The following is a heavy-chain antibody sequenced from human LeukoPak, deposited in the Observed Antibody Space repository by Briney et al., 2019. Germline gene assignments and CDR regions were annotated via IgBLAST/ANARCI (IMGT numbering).Heavy chain of an antibody. Sequence: GGALRLSCEGSGFTFSDYWMGWVRQAPGKGLQWVANIKTDGSEKYYVDSVKGRFTISRDNAKNSLYLQMNSLRAEDTAVYYCATYSSLNRREFQFWGQGTLLTVSS. D-gene: IGHD3-22*01. CDR2: IKTDGSEK. CDR1: GFTFSDYW. J-gene: IGHJ1*01. CDR3: ATYSSLNRREFQF. V-gene: IGHV3-7*01.